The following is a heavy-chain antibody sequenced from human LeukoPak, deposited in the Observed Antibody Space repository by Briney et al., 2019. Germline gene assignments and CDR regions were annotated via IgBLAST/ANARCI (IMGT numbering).Heavy chain of an antibody. J-gene: IGHJ4*02. V-gene: IGHV3-21*01. Sequence: GGSLRLSCEASGFTFSSYNMNWVRQAPGKRLEWVSSITSSSSYVFYADSVKGRFTISRDNAKNSLYLQMNSLRAEDTAVYYCARIRGAYLDYWGQGTLVTVSS. CDR1: GFTFSSYN. CDR3: ARIRGAYLDY. D-gene: IGHD1-26*01. CDR2: ITSSSSYV.